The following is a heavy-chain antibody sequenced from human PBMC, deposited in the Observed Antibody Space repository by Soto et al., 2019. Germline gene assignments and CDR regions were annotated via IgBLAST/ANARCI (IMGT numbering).Heavy chain of an antibody. V-gene: IGHV3-48*01. CDR3: ARDPPGWLQHFDY. J-gene: IGHJ4*02. D-gene: IGHD5-18*01. CDR2: ISSSSSTI. CDR1: GFTFSSYS. Sequence: GGSLRLSCAASGFTFSSYSMNWVRQAPGKGLEWVSYISSSSSTIYYADSVKGRFTISRDNAKNSLYLQMNSLRAEDTAVYYCARDPPGWLQHFDYWGQGTLVTVSS.